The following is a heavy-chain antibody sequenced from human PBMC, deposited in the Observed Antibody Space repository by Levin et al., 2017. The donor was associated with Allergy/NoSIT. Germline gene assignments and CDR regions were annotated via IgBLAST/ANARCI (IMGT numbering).Heavy chain of an antibody. CDR3: ARSGSGYSYGDFDY. CDR2: IDWDDDK. J-gene: IGHJ4*02. CDR1: GFSLSTSGMR. D-gene: IGHD5-18*01. Sequence: SGPTLVKPTQTLTLTCTFSGFSLSTSGMRVSWIRQPPGKALEWLARIDWDDDKFYSTSLKTRLTISKDTSKNQVVLTMTNMDPVDTATYYCARSGSGYSYGDFDYWGQGTLVTVSS. V-gene: IGHV2-70*04.